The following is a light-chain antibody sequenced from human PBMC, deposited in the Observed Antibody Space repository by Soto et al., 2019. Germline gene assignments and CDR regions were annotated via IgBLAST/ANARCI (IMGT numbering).Light chain of an antibody. Sequence: QSVLTQPPSVSAAPGQKVIISCSGSSSNIGSNYVSWYQQLPGTAPKLLIYDKNERPSGIPDRFSASKSVTSATLGITGLQSGDEDDYYCGAWDHSLNVGVFGGGTKLTVL. CDR2: DKN. CDR3: GAWDHSLNVGV. CDR1: SSNIGSNY. V-gene: IGLV1-51*01. J-gene: IGLJ3*02.